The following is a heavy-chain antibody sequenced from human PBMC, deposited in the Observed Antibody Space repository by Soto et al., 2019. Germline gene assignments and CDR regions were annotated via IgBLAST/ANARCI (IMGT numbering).Heavy chain of an antibody. V-gene: IGHV4-39*01. Sequence: SETLSLTCTVSGGSISSSGYYWSWIRQHPGKGLEWIGSIYYSGSTYYNPSLKSRVTISVDTSKNQFSLKLSSVTAADTAVYYCARLTDGSVVAANYYYYYGMDVWGQGTTVTVSS. D-gene: IGHD2-15*01. CDR2: IYYSGST. CDR1: GGSISSSGYY. CDR3: ARLTDGSVVAANYYYYYGMDV. J-gene: IGHJ6*02.